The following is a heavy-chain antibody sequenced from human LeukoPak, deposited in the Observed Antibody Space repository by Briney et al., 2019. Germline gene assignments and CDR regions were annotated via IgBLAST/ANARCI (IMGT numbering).Heavy chain of an antibody. Sequence: PGESLKISCKGSGYSFTSHWIGWVRQMPGKGLEWMGIIYPGDSDTRYSPSFQGQVTISADKSISTAYLQWSSLKASDTAMYYCARSDYYDSSGYYYVLDYWGQGTLVTVSS. CDR3: ARSDYYDSSGYYYVLDY. CDR1: GYSFTSHW. CDR2: IYPGDSDT. D-gene: IGHD3-22*01. V-gene: IGHV5-51*03. J-gene: IGHJ4*02.